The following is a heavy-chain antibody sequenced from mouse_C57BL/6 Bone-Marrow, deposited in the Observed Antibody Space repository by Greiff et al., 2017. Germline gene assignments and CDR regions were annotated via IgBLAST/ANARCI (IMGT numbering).Heavy chain of an antibody. CDR2: INPSSGYT. J-gene: IGHJ2*01. CDR3: ERLLGFFDY. Sequence: QVQLKQSGAELARPGASVKMSCKASGYTFTSYTMHWVKQRPGQGLEWIGYINPSSGYTKYNQKFKDKATLTADKSSSTAYMQLSSLTSEDSAVYYCERLLGFFDYWGQGTTLTVSS. CDR1: GYTFTSYT. V-gene: IGHV1-4*01. D-gene: IGHD1-1*01.